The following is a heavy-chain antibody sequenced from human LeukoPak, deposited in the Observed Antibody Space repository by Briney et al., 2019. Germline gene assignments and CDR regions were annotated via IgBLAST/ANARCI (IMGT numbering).Heavy chain of an antibody. V-gene: IGHV4-30-4*07. J-gene: IGHJ6*03. D-gene: IGHD6-6*01. CDR3: ARGSRSSSYYYYYYMDV. Sequence: PSETLSLTCAVSGGSISSGGYSWSWIRQPPGKGLEWIGYIYYSGSTYYNPSLKSRVTISVDTSKNQFSLKLSSVTAADTAVYYCARGSRSSSYYYYYYMDVWGKGTTVTVSS. CDR2: IYYSGST. CDR1: GGSISSGGYS.